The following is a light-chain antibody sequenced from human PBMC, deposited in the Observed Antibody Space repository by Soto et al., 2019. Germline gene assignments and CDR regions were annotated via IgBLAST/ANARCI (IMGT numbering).Light chain of an antibody. CDR1: TLGDKY. CDR3: QAWDRNTAI. J-gene: IGLJ2*01. V-gene: IGLV3-1*01. Sequence: SYELTQPPSVSVSPGHTGTSNCSGHTLGDKYVYWDQQKPGQSPVLVIFQDNKRPSGIPERFSGSNSGNKATLTISGTQPMDAADYYCQAWDRNTAIFGGGTKVTVL. CDR2: QDN.